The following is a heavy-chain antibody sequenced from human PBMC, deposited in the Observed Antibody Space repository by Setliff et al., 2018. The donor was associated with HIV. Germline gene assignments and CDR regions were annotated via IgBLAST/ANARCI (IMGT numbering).Heavy chain of an antibody. CDR2: IYTTGST. CDR3: ARVSGATNAFDI. Sequence: TLSLTCTVSGGSISSGSYYWNWIRQPAGKGLEWIGRIYTTGSTNYNPSLKSRVTISVDTSKNQFSLKLSSVTAADTAVYYCARVSGATNAFDIWGQGTMVTVSS. J-gene: IGHJ3*02. CDR1: GGSISSGSYY. D-gene: IGHD1-26*01. V-gene: IGHV4-61*02.